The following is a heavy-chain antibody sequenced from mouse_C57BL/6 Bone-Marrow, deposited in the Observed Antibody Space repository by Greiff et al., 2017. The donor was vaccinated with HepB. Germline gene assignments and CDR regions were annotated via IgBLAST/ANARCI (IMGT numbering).Heavy chain of an antibody. CDR3: ARKGTEQATCAY. Sequence: EVQLVESGGGLVKPGGSLKLSCAASGFTFSSYTMSWVRQTPEKRLEWVATISGGGGNTYYPDSVKGRFTISRDNAKNTLYLQMSSLRSEDTALYYCARKGTEQATCAYWGQGTLVTVSA. J-gene: IGHJ3*01. D-gene: IGHD3-2*02. V-gene: IGHV5-9*01. CDR2: ISGGGGNT. CDR1: GFTFSSYT.